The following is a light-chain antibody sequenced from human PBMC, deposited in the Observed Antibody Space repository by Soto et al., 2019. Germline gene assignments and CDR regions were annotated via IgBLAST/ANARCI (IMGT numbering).Light chain of an antibody. CDR2: SAS. Sequence: EIVMTQSPATLSVSPGGRATLSCRTSQSISDTLAWYQQKPGQAPRLLIYSASNRATGIPARFSGSGSGTEFTLTISSLQPDDFATYYCQHYNSYSEAFGQGTKVDIK. J-gene: IGKJ1*01. CDR3: QHYNSYSEA. CDR1: QSISDT. V-gene: IGKV3D-15*01.